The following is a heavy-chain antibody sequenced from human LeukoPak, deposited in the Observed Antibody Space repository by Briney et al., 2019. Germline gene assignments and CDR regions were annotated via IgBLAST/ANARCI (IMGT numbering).Heavy chain of an antibody. CDR2: INPNSGGT. D-gene: IGHD3-10*01. V-gene: IGHV1-2*02. CDR1: GYTFSGYY. Sequence: GASVKVSCKASGYTFSGYYLHWVRQAPGQGLEGMGWINPNSGGTNYAQKLQGRVTMTTDTSTSTAYMELRSLRSDDTAVYYCAGDFQRLVRGASPGYWGQGTLVTVSS. J-gene: IGHJ4*02. CDR3: AGDFQRLVRGASPGY.